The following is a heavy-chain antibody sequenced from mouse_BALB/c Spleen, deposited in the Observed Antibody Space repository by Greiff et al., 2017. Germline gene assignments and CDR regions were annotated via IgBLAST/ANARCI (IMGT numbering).Heavy chain of an antibody. CDR2: ISYSGST. CDR3: ARGYDYDGYYFDY. J-gene: IGHJ2*01. CDR1: GYSITSDYA. D-gene: IGHD2-4*01. V-gene: IGHV3-2*02. Sequence: VQLQQSGPGLVKPSQSLSLTCTVTGYSITSDYAWNWIRQFPGNKLEWMGYISYSGSTSYNPSLKSRISITRDTSKNQFFLQLNSVTTEDTATYYCARGYDYDGYYFDYWGQGTTLTVSS.